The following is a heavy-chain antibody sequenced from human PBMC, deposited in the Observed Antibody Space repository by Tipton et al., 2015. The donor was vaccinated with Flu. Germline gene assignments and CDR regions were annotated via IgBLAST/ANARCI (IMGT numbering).Heavy chain of an antibody. CDR2: IYSGGST. Sequence: SLRLSCAASGFTVSSNYMSWVRQAPGKGLEWVSVIYSGGSTYYADSVKGRFTISRDNSKNTLYLQMNSLRAEDTAVYYCARSSYSSGCFDYWGQGTLVTVSS. V-gene: IGHV3-66*01. D-gene: IGHD6-19*01. J-gene: IGHJ4*02. CDR3: ARSSYSSGCFDY. CDR1: GFTVSSNY.